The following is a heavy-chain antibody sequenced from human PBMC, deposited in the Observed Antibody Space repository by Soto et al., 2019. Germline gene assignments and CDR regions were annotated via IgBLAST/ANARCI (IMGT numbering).Heavy chain of an antibody. CDR3: ARCYCSVGSCFTCWHFDL. Sequence: QVQVVQSGAEVKKPGASVKVACKASGYSFDTFGMSWVRLAPGQGLEWMGWISIEKGDTNSAQKFQDRVTMTTDTSTSTAYMELRSLTSDDTAVYYCARCYCSVGSCFTCWHFDLWGRGTLVTVSS. CDR1: GYSFDTFG. D-gene: IGHD2-15*01. J-gene: IGHJ2*01. V-gene: IGHV1-18*01. CDR2: ISIEKGDT.